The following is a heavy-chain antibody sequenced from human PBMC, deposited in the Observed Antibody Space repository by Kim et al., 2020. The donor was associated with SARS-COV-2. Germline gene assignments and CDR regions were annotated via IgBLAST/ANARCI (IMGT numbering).Heavy chain of an antibody. CDR3: AKAQPLSSDWYVVED. CDR1: GFTVNNFA. J-gene: IGHJ4*02. Sequence: GGSLRLSCGASGFTVNNFAMSWVRQAPGKGLEWVSIDPGGGGRTFYADSVKGRFTISRDNSKNTVFLQMNSVRAEDTAVYYCAKAQPLSSDWYVVEDWGQGTLVSVPS. D-gene: IGHD6-19*01. CDR2: DPGGGGRT. V-gene: IGHV3-23*01.